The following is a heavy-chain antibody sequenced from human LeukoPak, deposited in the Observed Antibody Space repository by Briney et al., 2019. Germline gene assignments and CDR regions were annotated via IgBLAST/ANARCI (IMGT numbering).Heavy chain of an antibody. Sequence: GGSLRLSCAASGFTVSSNYMSWVRQAPGKGLEWVSVIYSGGSTYYADSVKGRFTISRDNSKNTLYLQMNSLRAEDTAVYYCARVLIYCSGGSCGDDYWGQGTLVTVSS. J-gene: IGHJ4*02. V-gene: IGHV3-53*01. CDR1: GFTVSSNY. CDR3: ARVLIYCSGGSCGDDY. CDR2: IYSGGST. D-gene: IGHD2-15*01.